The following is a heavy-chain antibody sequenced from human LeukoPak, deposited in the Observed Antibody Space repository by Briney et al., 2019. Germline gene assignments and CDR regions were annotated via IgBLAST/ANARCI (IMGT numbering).Heavy chain of an antibody. V-gene: IGHV3-7*01. J-gene: IGHJ4*02. CDR3: AREDHSNYNY. D-gene: IGHD4-11*01. CDR2: IKQDGGEK. CDR1: GFSFSSYW. Sequence: PGGSLRLSCAASGFSFSSYWMSWVRQAPGKGPEWVANIKQDGGEKYHVDSVKGRFTISRDNAKTSLYLQMNSLRVEDTAVYYCAREDHSNYNYWGQGTLVTVSS.